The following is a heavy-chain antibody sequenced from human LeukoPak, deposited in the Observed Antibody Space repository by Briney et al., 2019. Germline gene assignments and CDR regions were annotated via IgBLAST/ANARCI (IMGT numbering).Heavy chain of an antibody. CDR3: ATVARCTSCFDVDY. CDR1: GYSITSAYY. Sequence: SETLSLTYTVSGYSITSAYYWGWIRQPPGKGLEWIGSFFLKGSTYYNPSLKSRVTISVDTSKNQFSLTLSSVTAADTAVYYCATVARCTSCFDVDYWGQGTLVTVSS. D-gene: IGHD2-2*01. V-gene: IGHV4-38-2*02. J-gene: IGHJ4*02. CDR2: FFLKGST.